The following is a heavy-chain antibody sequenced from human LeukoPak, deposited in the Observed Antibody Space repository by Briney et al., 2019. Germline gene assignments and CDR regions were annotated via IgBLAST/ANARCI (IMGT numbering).Heavy chain of an antibody. J-gene: IGHJ5*02. CDR1: GGSISSSSYY. CDR2: IYYSGST. Sequence: SETLSLTCTVSGGSISSSSYYWGWIRQPPGKGLEWIGSIYYSGSTYYNPSLKSRVTISVDTSKNQFSLKLSSVTAADTAVYYCARLQFYYDILTGIAPRNWFDPWGQGTLVTVSS. V-gene: IGHV4-39*01. CDR3: ARLQFYYDILTGIAPRNWFDP. D-gene: IGHD3-9*01.